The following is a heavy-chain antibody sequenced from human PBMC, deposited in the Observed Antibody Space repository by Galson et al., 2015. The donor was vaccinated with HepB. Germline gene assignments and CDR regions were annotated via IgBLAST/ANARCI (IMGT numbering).Heavy chain of an antibody. CDR3: AKDYGDYVFYFDS. J-gene: IGHJ4*02. V-gene: IGHV3-30*18. D-gene: IGHD4-17*01. CDR2: TSSDGNNK. CDR1: GFTFSNCA. Sequence: SLRLPCAASGFTFSNCAMHWVRQAPGTGLEWVAVTSSDGNNKYYADSVKGRFTISRDNSKNTLYLQMNSLRAEDTAVYYCAKDYGDYVFYFDSWGQGTLVTISS.